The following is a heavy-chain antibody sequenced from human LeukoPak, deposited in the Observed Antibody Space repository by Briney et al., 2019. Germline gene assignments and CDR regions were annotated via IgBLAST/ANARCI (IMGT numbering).Heavy chain of an antibody. D-gene: IGHD4-17*01. Sequence: SETLSLTCAVADDSFSSHYWTWIRQPPGKGLEWIGCISYIGSTNYNPSLKRRVTISIDTSKNQLSLQLSSVTAADTAVYYCARDLVTVTKGFDIWGQGTMVSVSS. V-gene: IGHV4-59*11. J-gene: IGHJ3*02. CDR2: ISYIGST. CDR1: DDSFSSHY. CDR3: ARDLVTVTKGFDI.